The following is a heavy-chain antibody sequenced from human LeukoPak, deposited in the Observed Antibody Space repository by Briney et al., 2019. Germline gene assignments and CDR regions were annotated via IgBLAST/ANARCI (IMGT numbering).Heavy chain of an antibody. CDR1: GYTFTTYG. D-gene: IGHD6-6*01. V-gene: IGHV1-18*01. CDR2: ISAYNGNT. Sequence: GASVKVSCKASGYTFTTYGISWVRQAPGQGLEWMAWISAYNGNTNYAQNLQGRFTMTTDTSTTTAYMELRSLRSDDTAFCYCARRTYSSSSSLFDYWGQGTLVTVSS. CDR3: ARRTYSSSSSLFDY. J-gene: IGHJ4*02.